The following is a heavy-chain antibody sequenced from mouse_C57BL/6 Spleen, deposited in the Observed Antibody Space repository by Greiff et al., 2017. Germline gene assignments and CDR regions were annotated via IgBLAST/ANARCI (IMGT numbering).Heavy chain of an antibody. J-gene: IGHJ2*01. V-gene: IGHV5-16*01. CDR1: GFTFSDYY. D-gene: IGHD1-1*01. CDR3: ARDSNYYGSSFDY. CDR2: INYDGSST. Sequence: EVKVVESEGGLVQPGSSMKLSCTASGFTFSDYYMAWVRQVPEKGLEWVANINYDGSSTYYLDSLKSRFIISRDNAKNILYLQMSSLKSEDTATYYCARDSNYYGSSFDYWGQGTTLTVSS.